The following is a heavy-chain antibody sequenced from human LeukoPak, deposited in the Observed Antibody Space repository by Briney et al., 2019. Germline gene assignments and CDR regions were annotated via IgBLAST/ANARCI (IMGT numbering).Heavy chain of an antibody. Sequence: GASVKVSCKASGGTFSSYAISWVRQAPGQGLEWMGRIIPIFGTANYAQKFQGRVTITTDESTSTAYMELSSLRSDDTAVYYCARDMYYDSSGYYSRLFDYWGQGTLVTVSS. CDR2: IIPIFGTA. V-gene: IGHV1-69*05. J-gene: IGHJ4*02. CDR1: GGTFSSYA. CDR3: ARDMYYDSSGYYSRLFDY. D-gene: IGHD3-22*01.